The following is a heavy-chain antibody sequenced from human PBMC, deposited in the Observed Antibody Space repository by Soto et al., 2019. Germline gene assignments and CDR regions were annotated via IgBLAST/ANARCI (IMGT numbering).Heavy chain of an antibody. CDR1: GGTFSSYP. Sequence: HVHLVQSGAEMKKPGSSVKVSCKASGGTFSSYPINWVRQAPGQGLEWMGGIIPFFGTTHSAQNFQGRLTITADESTRTTYMELSSLRSEDTAVYYCASRPVMEVAQYGNWFDPWGQGTLVTVSS. J-gene: IGHJ5*02. CDR3: ASRPVMEVAQYGNWFDP. D-gene: IGHD2-15*01. V-gene: IGHV1-69*01. CDR2: IIPFFGTT.